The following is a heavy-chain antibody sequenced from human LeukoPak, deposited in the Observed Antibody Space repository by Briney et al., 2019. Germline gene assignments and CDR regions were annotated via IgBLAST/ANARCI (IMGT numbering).Heavy chain of an antibody. V-gene: IGHV3-74*01. CDR1: EFTLSGYW. CDR3: ARASANNYGLLDY. CDR2: ISPDGSTT. J-gene: IGHJ4*02. D-gene: IGHD5-18*01. Sequence: PGGSLRLSCAASEFTLSGYWMHWVRQAPGKGLVWVSRISPDGSTTNYADSVRGRFTISRDNAKNTLYLQMSSLRADDTAVYYCARASANNYGLLDYWGQGTLVTVSS.